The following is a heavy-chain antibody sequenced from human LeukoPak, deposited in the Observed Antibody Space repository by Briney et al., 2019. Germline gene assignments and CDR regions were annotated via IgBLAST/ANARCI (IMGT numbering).Heavy chain of an antibody. V-gene: IGHV3-23*01. CDR3: ARDRSGQLWFDY. CDR2: ISGSGGST. CDR1: GFTFSSYA. D-gene: IGHD5-18*01. J-gene: IGHJ4*02. Sequence: GGSLRLSCAASGFTFSSYAMSWVRQAPGKGLEWVSAISGSGGSTYYADSVKGRFTISRDNSKNTLYLQMNSLRAEDTAVYYCARDRSGQLWFDYWGQGTLVTVSS.